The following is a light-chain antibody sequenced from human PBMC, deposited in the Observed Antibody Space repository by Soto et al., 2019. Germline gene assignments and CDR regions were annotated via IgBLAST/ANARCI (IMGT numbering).Light chain of an antibody. J-gene: IGKJ4*01. CDR2: GSS. CDR1: QTIGSTY. V-gene: IGKV3-20*01. Sequence: EIVLTQSPGTLSLSPGETATLSCRASQTIGSTYLAWYQRKPGQAPRLLIFGSSNRATGIPDRFSGSGSGTDFTLSISRLEPEDFAVYYCQQYASSPLLTFGGGTKVDIK. CDR3: QQYASSPLLT.